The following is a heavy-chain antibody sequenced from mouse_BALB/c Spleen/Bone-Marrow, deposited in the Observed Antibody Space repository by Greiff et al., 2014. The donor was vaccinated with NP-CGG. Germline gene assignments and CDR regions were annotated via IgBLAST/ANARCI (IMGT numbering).Heavy chain of an antibody. CDR2: INSNGGST. CDR3: ARHYYGAR. CDR1: GFTFNSYC. Sequence: VQLKESGGGFVQPGGSLKLSCAASGFTFNSYCMFWVRQTPDQRLELVATINSNGGSTYYPDSVKGRFTISRDNAKNTLYLQRSSLKSEDTAMYYCARHYYGARWGQGTLVTVSA. D-gene: IGHD1-2*01. J-gene: IGHJ3*01. V-gene: IGHV5-6-3*01.